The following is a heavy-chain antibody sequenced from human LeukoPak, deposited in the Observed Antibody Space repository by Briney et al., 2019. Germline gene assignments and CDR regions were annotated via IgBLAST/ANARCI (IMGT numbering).Heavy chain of an antibody. J-gene: IGHJ4*02. V-gene: IGHV3-23*01. D-gene: IGHD3-10*01. Sequence: GGSLRLSCAASGFTFSSYAMSWVRQAPGKGLEWVSAISGSGGSTYYADSVKGRFTISRDNSKNTLYLQMNSLRAEDTAVYYCAKLADYYGSGSYYNADYWGQGTLVTVSS. CDR1: GFTFSSYA. CDR3: AKLADYYGSGSYYNADY. CDR2: ISGSGGST.